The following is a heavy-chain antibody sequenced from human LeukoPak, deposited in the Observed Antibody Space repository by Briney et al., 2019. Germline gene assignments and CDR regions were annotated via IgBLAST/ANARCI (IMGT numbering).Heavy chain of an antibody. CDR3: ARSFREWLLIFDY. CDR1: GGSISSGGYS. J-gene: IGHJ4*02. Sequence: SETLSLTCTVSGGSISSGGYSWSWIRQHPGKGLEWIGYIYYSGSTYYNPSLKSRVTISVDTSKNQFSLKLSSVTAADTAVYYCARSFREWLLIFDYWGQGTLVTVSS. D-gene: IGHD3-3*01. V-gene: IGHV4-31*03. CDR2: IYYSGST.